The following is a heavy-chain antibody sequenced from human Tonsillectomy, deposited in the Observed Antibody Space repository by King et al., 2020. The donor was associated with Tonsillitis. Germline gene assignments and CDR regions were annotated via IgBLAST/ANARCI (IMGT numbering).Heavy chain of an antibody. CDR3: AGRYCSIGACYGGSWNSVYN. Sequence: VQLVESGGGLVQPGGSLRLSCAASGFTFSRYWMTWVRQAPGKGLEWVANIKEDGSEKYYVDSVKGRFTISRDNAKNSLYLQMNSLRAEDTAVYYCAGRYCSIGACYGGSWNSVYNWGRGTVVTVPS. V-gene: IGHV3-7*01. CDR1: GFTFSRYW. J-gene: IGHJ4*02. CDR2: IKEDGSEK. D-gene: IGHD2-2*01.